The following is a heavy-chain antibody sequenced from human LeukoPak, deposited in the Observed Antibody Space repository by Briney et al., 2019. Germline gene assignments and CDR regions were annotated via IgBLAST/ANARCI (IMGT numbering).Heavy chain of an antibody. CDR2: IRSNGGST. CDR3: ARRGSGWEFDY. D-gene: IGHD6-19*01. J-gene: IGHJ4*02. V-gene: IGHV3-64*01. Sequence: GGSLRLSCAASGFIFSSHSMHWVRQAPGKGLDYVSGIRSNGGSTYYAQSVKGRFTISRDNSKNTVELQMGSLRAEDMAVYYCARRGSGWEFDYWGQGTLVTVSS. CDR1: GFIFSSHS.